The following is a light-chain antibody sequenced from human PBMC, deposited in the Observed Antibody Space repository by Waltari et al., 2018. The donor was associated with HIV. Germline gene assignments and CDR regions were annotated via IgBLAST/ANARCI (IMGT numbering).Light chain of an antibody. CDR1: SSDVGGYNY. CDR3: SSYADSNKLV. J-gene: IGLJ2*01. Sequence: QSALTQPPSASGSPGQSVTIPCTGTSSDVGGYNYVSWCQQHPGKAPKVLIYEVNKPPAGVPYRFSGSKSGNTASRTVSGLQAEDEADYYCSSYADSNKLVFGGGTKLTVL. V-gene: IGLV2-8*01. CDR2: EVN.